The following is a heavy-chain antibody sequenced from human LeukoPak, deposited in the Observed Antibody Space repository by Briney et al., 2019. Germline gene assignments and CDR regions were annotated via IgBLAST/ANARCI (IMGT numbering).Heavy chain of an antibody. Sequence: ASVKVSCKASGYTFTGYYMHWVRQAPGQGLEWMGWINPNSGGTNYAQKFEGRVTMTRDTSISTAYMELSRLRSDDTAVYYCARTCIAETLPDCYYYYGRDVWGQGTTVTVSS. J-gene: IGHJ6*02. D-gene: IGHD6-13*01. CDR1: GYTFTGYY. V-gene: IGHV1-2*02. CDR3: ARTCIAETLPDCYYYYGRDV. CDR2: INPNSGGT.